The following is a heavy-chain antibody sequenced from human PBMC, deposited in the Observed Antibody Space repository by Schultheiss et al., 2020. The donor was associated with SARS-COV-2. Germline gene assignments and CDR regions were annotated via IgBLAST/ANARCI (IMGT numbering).Heavy chain of an antibody. V-gene: IGHV3-74*03. CDR3: ARGPQQLGNWYFDL. CDR1: GFTVSSNY. CDR2: ITHDGRTT. Sequence: GGSLRLSCAASGFTVSSNYMSWVRQAPGKGLEWVSLITHDGRTTKYADSVKGRFTVSRDNAKNTVHLQMNSLRVEDTAVYYCARGPQQLGNWYFDLWGRGTL. J-gene: IGHJ2*01. D-gene: IGHD6-13*01.